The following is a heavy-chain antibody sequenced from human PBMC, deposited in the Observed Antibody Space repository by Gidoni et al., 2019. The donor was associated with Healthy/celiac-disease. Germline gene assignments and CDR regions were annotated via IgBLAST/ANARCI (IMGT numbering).Heavy chain of an antibody. J-gene: IGHJ5*02. CDR3: ARDLMGLFAP. V-gene: IGHV1-18*01. D-gene: IGHD3-16*01. Sequence: HVQLVQSGAEVKTPGASVKVSCMASGYTFTSYGISWVRQAPGQGLEWIGWIIAYNGNTNYAQKMQGRVSMTTDTSTSTAYMERRGLRSDDTAVYYCARDLMGLFAPWGQGTLVTVSS. CDR1: GYTFTSYG. CDR2: IIAYNGNT.